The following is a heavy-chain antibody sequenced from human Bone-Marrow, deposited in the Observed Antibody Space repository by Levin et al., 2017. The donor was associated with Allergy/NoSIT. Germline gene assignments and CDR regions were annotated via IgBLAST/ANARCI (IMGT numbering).Heavy chain of an antibody. D-gene: IGHD6-13*01. CDR3: AREFRRRAAGIGGY. CDR1: GYTFTSYD. CDR2: MNPNSGNT. V-gene: IGHV1-8*01. J-gene: IGHJ4*02. Sequence: GESLKISCKASGYTFTSYDINWVRQATGQGLEWMGWMNPNSGNTGYAQKFQGRVTMTRNTSISTAYMELSSLRSEDTAVYYCAREFRRRAAGIGGYWGQGTLVTVSS.